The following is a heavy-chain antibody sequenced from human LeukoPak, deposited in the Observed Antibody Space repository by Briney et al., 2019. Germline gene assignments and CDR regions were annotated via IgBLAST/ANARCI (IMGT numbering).Heavy chain of an antibody. CDR2: LKQVGSLK. CDR1: GLTFSCYW. D-gene: IGHD3-3*01. CDR3: ARDSPSPKHYHLWSGYYKHYFYYYYRDV. V-gene: IGHV3-7*01. Sequence: GGSLIISCSAPGLTFSCYWMSWGPRAPGKGLEWEAPLKQVGSLKYYVDSVNGGYTISRNNAKNALDLQMNSQRAEDTAVYYCARDSPSPKHYHLWSGYYKHYFYYYYRDVW. J-gene: IGHJ6*03.